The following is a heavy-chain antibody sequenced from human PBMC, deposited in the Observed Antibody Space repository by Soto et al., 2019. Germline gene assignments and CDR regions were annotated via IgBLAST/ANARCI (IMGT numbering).Heavy chain of an antibody. CDR3: ARVKPQLRYFDWLLYLDY. Sequence: SETLSVTCAVYGGSFSGYYWSWIRQPPGKGLEWIGEINHSGSTNYNPSLKSRVTISVDTSKNQFSLKLSSVTAADTAVYYCARVKPQLRYFDWLLYLDYWGQGTLVTVSS. V-gene: IGHV4-34*01. J-gene: IGHJ4*02. D-gene: IGHD3-9*01. CDR2: INHSGST. CDR1: GGSFSGYY.